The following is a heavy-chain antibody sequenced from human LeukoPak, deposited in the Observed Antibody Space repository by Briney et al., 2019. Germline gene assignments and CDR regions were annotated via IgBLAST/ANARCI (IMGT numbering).Heavy chain of an antibody. CDR1: GGSINGYY. V-gene: IGHV4-59*08. J-gene: IGHJ4*02. D-gene: IGHD6-19*01. Sequence: SETLSLTCTVSGGSINGYYWSWIRHPPGKRLEWIGYIFYSGSTNYNPSLKSRVTISVDTSKNQFSLKLSSVTAADTAVYYCARHRDYGSGWYGFDYWGQGTLVTVSS. CDR3: ARHRDYGSGWYGFDY. CDR2: IFYSGST.